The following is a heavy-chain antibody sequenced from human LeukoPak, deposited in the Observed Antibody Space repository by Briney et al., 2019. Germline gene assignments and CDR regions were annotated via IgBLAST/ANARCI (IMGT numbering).Heavy chain of an antibody. D-gene: IGHD6-13*01. Sequence: GASVKVSCKASGGTFSSYAISWVRQAPGQGLEWMGGIIPIFGTAKYAQKFQGRVTITADESTSTAYMELSSLRSEDTAVYYCARFTKQQLVLDYWGQGTLVTVSS. V-gene: IGHV1-69*13. CDR1: GGTFSSYA. CDR2: IIPIFGTA. CDR3: ARFTKQQLVLDY. J-gene: IGHJ4*02.